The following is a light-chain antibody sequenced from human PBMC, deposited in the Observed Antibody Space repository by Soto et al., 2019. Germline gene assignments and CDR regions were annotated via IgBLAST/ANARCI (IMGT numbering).Light chain of an antibody. CDR2: GNS. Sequence: QSVLTQPPSVYGAPGQRVTISCTGSSSNIGAGYEAHWYQQLPGTAPKLLIYGNSNRPSGVPDRFSGSKSGTSASLAITGLQAEDEADYYCQSYDSSLSGWVFGGGTKLTVL. J-gene: IGLJ3*02. CDR1: SSNIGAGYE. V-gene: IGLV1-40*01. CDR3: QSYDSSLSGWV.